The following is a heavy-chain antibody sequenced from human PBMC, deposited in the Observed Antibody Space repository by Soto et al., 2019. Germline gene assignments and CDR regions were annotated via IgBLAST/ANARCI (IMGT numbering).Heavy chain of an antibody. D-gene: IGHD3-10*01. CDR1: GGTFSSYT. J-gene: IGHJ6*02. Sequence: QVQLVQSGAEVKKPGSSVKVSCKASGGTFSSYTISWVRQAPGQGLEWMGRIIPILGIANYAQKFQGRVTITADKSTSTAYKELSSLRSEDTAVYYCARDYYGSGRGMDVWGQGTTVTVSS. CDR2: IIPILGIA. V-gene: IGHV1-69*08. CDR3: ARDYYGSGRGMDV.